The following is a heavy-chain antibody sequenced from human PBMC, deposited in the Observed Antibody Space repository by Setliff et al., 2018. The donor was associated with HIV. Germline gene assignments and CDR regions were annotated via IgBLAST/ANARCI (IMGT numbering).Heavy chain of an antibody. CDR2: IKTDSGSP. D-gene: IGHD4-17*01. CDR1: GYSFTNYA. Sequence: ASVKVSCKASGYSFTNYAINWVRQAPGQGLEWMGWIKTDSGSPTYAQDFTGRFVFSVDTSVTTAYLQISSLKAEDTAVYYCARAPYGDYGGDLNWLDPWGQGTLVTVSS. J-gene: IGHJ5*02. V-gene: IGHV7-4-1*02. CDR3: ARAPYGDYGGDLNWLDP.